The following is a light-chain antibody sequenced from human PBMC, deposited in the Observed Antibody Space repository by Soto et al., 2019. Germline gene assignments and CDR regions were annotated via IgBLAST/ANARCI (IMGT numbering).Light chain of an antibody. J-gene: IGKJ2*01. V-gene: IGKV3-20*01. CDR1: QSINSNY. Sequence: EIVLTQSPGTLSLSPGERATLSCRASQSINSNYLAWYQQKPGQAPRLLIYGASSRATGIPDRFSGSGSGTDFTLTISRLEPEDFAVYYCQQYCSSPPRSDTFVQGTKLEIK. CDR3: QQYCSSPPRSDT. CDR2: GAS.